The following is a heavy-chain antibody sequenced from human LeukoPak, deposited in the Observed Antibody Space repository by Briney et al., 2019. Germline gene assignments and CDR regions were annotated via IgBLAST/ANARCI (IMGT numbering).Heavy chain of an antibody. CDR2: IWYDGSNK. V-gene: IGHV3-33*06. CDR3: AKPAKRWLQVWDLYYFDY. D-gene: IGHD5-24*01. CDR1: GFTFSSYG. Sequence: GRSLRLSCAASGFTFSSYGMHWVRQAPGKGLEWVAVIWYDGSNKYYADSVKGRFTISRDNSKNTLYLQMNSLRAEDTAVYYCAKPAKRWLQVWDLYYFDYWGQGTLVTVSS. J-gene: IGHJ4*02.